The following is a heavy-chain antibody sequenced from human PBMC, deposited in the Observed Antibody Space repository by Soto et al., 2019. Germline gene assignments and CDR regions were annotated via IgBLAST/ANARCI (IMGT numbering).Heavy chain of an antibody. CDR1: GGSISSYY. CDR2: IYYSGST. CDR3: ARDLVVPAANYYYGMDV. V-gene: IGHV4-59*01. Sequence: SSETLSLTCTVSGGSISSYYWSWIRQPPGKGLEWIGYIYYSGSTNYNPSLKSRVTISVDTSKNQFSLKLSSVTAADPAVYYCARDLVVPAANYYYGMDVWGQGTTVTVSS. J-gene: IGHJ6*01. D-gene: IGHD2-2*01.